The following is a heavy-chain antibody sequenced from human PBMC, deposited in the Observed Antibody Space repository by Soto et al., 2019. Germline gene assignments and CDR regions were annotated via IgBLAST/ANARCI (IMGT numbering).Heavy chain of an antibody. J-gene: IGHJ4*02. CDR3: AKRSGSYGGADY. CDR1: GFTFSSYA. V-gene: IGHV3-23*01. CDR2: ISGSGGST. D-gene: IGHD1-26*01. Sequence: EVQLLESGGGLVQPGGSLRLSCAASGFTFSSYAMSWVRQAPGKGLEWVSAISGSGGSTYYADSVKGRFTISRDNSKNTLYLQMNSLRAEETAVYYCAKRSGSYGGADYWGQGTLVAVSS.